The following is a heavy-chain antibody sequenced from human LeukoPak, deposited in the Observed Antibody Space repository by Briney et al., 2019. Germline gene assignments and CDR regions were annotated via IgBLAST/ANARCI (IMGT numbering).Heavy chain of an antibody. Sequence: ASVKVSCKVSGYTLTELSMHWVRQAPGKGLEWMGGFDPEDGETIYAQKFQGRVTMTEDTSTDTAYMELSSLRSEDTAVYYCARDYQAYYYDSSGYYYSFDYWGQGTLVTVSS. CDR2: FDPEDGET. CDR1: GYTLTELS. J-gene: IGHJ4*02. D-gene: IGHD3-22*01. V-gene: IGHV1-24*01. CDR3: ARDYQAYYYDSSGYYYSFDY.